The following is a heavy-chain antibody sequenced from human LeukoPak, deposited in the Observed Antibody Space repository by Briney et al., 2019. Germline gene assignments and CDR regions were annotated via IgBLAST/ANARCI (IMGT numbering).Heavy chain of an antibody. CDR2: INHSGST. D-gene: IGHD3-22*01. V-gene: IGHV4-34*01. CDR1: GESFSGYY. CDR3: ASGTSLKYDSSGYKYDY. Sequence: SETLSLTCAVYGESFSGYYWSWIRQPPGKGLEWIGEINHSGSTNYNPSLKSRVTISVDTSKNQFSLKLSSVTAADTAVYYCASGTSLKYDSSGYKYDYWGQGTLVTVSS. J-gene: IGHJ4*02.